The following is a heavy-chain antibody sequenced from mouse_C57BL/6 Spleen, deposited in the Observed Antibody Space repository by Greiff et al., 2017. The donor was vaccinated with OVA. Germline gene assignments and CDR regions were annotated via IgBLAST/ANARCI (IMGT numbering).Heavy chain of an antibody. J-gene: IGHJ4*01. Sequence: VQLQQSGPGLVQPSQSLSITCTVSGFSLTSYGVHWVRQSPGKGLEWLGVIWSGGSTDYNAAFISRLSISKDNSKSQVFFKMNSLQADDTAIYYCARTFYYYGSSLYYYAMDYWGQGTSVTVSS. CDR1: GFSLTSYG. V-gene: IGHV2-2*01. D-gene: IGHD1-1*01. CDR3: ARTFYYYGSSLYYYAMDY. CDR2: IWSGGST.